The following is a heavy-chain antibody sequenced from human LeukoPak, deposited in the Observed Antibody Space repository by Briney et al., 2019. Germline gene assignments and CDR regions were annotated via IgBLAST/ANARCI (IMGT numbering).Heavy chain of an antibody. CDR3: AKDQADTNSYFTSVH. CDR2: IRASGSRT. Sequence: GGSLRLSCVASGFSFSDYEMNWVRQAPGKGLEWVSAIRASGSRTYYADSVKGRFTISRDNSKNTLSLQMNGLRADDTAVYYCAKDQADTNSYFTSVHWGQGTLVTVSS. D-gene: IGHD2-21*01. J-gene: IGHJ4*02. V-gene: IGHV3-23*01. CDR1: GFSFSDYE.